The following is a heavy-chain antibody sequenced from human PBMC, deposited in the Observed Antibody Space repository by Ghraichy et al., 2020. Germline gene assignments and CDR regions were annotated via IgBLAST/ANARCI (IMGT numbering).Heavy chain of an antibody. CDR2: ISAYNGNT. D-gene: IGHD2-2*01. V-gene: IGHV1-18*01. Sequence: ASVKVSCKASGYTFTSYGISWVRQAPGQGLEWMGWISAYNGNTNYAQKLQGRVTMTTDTSTSTAYMELRSLRSDDTAVYYCARDIVVVPAASLYYYGMDVWGQGTTVT. CDR3: ARDIVVVPAASLYYYGMDV. J-gene: IGHJ6*02. CDR1: GYTFTSYG.